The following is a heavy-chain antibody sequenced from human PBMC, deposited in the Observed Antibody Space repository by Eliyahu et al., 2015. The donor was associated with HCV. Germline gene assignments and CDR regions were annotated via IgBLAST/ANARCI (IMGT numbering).Heavy chain of an antibody. CDR3: ANAEMWTTGLLDS. CDR2: VWYDGGNK. J-gene: IGHJ4*02. D-gene: IGHD4-17*01. Sequence: QVQLVESGGGVVQPGRSLRLSCATSGFXFSTYGMHWVRQAPGKGLEWLAAVWYDGGNKYYADSVKGRFTISRDNSKNTLYLQMNTLRAEDTAIYYCANAEMWTTGLLDSWGQGTLVTVSS. V-gene: IGHV3-33*06. CDR1: GFXFSTYG.